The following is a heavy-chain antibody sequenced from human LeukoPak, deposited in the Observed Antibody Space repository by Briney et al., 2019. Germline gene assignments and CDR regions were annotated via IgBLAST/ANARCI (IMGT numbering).Heavy chain of an antibody. V-gene: IGHV4-59*01. CDR1: GGSISSYY. J-gene: IGHJ4*02. Sequence: PSETLSLTCTVSGGSISSYYWSWIRQPPGKGLEWIGYIYYSGSTNYNPSLKSRVTISVDTSKNQFSLKLSSVTAADTAVYYCARARGRMVRGVIATYYFDYWGQGTLVTVSS. CDR3: ARARGRMVRGVIATYYFDY. CDR2: IYYSGST. D-gene: IGHD3-10*01.